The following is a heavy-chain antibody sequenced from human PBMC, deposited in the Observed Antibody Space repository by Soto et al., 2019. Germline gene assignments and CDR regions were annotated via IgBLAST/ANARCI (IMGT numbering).Heavy chain of an antibody. J-gene: IGHJ4*02. Sequence: ASVKVSCKASGYTFTSTWMHWVRQAPGQGLEWMGIINPYGGAATYAEKFQGRVTMTRDTSTATDYMELSSLRSEDTAVYYCARLPSSGINPPFDYWGQGMLVTVSS. V-gene: IGHV1-46*01. CDR2: INPYGGAA. CDR1: GYTFTSTW. D-gene: IGHD1-26*01. CDR3: ARLPSSGINPPFDY.